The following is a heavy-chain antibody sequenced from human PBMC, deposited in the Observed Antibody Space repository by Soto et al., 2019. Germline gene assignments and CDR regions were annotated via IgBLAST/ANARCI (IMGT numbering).Heavy chain of an antibody. J-gene: IGHJ6*02. CDR3: ARSQGSSILLELYYYYYYGMSV. D-gene: IGHD2-2*01. Sequence: QVQLVQSGAEVKKPGSSVKVSCKASGGTFSSYAISWVRQAPGQGLEWMGGIIPISGTASYAQKFQGRVTITADESTRPAYMALSSLRSEDTAVYYCARSQGSSILLELYYYYYYGMSVWGQGPTVTVSS. V-gene: IGHV1-69*01. CDR1: GGTFSSYA. CDR2: IIPISGTA.